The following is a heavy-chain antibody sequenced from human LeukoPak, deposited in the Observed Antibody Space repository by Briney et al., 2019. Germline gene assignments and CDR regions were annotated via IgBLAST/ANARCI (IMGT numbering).Heavy chain of an antibody. CDR3: ARQYYYDSSGYYEFDY. Sequence: ASVKVSCKASGCTFTSYGISWVRQAPGQGLEWMGWISAYNGNTNYAQKFQGRVTITADESTSTAYMELSSLRSEDTAVYYCARQYYYDSSGYYEFDYWGQGTLVTVSS. D-gene: IGHD3-22*01. CDR2: ISAYNGNT. J-gene: IGHJ4*02. CDR1: GCTFTSYG. V-gene: IGHV1-18*01.